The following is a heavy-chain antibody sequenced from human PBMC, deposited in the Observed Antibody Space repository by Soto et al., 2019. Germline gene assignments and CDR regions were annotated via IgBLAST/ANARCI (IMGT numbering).Heavy chain of an antibody. Sequence: SVKVSCKASGGTFSSYAIGWVRQAPGQGLEWMGGIIPIFGTANYAQKFQGRVTITADKSTSTAYMELSSLRSEDTAVYFCARGYDSSGFYYTFLYWGQGTLVTVSS. CDR3: ARGYDSSGFYYTFLY. CDR2: IIPIFGTA. V-gene: IGHV1-69*06. D-gene: IGHD3-22*01. J-gene: IGHJ4*02. CDR1: GGTFSSYA.